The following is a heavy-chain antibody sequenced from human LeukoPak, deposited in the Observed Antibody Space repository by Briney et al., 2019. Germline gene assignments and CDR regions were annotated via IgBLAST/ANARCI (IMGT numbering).Heavy chain of an antibody. D-gene: IGHD5-18*01. J-gene: IGHJ4*02. Sequence: SETLSLTCAVYGGSFSGYYWSWIRQPPGKGLEWIGEINHSGSTNYNPSLKSRVTISVDTSKNQFSLKLSSVTAADTAVYYCAREDTAMAYFDYWGQGTLVIVSS. CDR1: GGSFSGYY. CDR2: INHSGST. CDR3: AREDTAMAYFDY. V-gene: IGHV4-34*01.